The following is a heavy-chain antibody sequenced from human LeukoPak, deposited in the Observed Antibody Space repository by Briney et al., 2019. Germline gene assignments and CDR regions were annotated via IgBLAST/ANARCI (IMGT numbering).Heavy chain of an antibody. D-gene: IGHD6-13*01. J-gene: IGHJ4*02. V-gene: IGHV3-23*01. CDR2: ISGSGDST. CDR3: ARYDLSSSWTRTCLAD. CDR1: GFTFGTYP. Sequence: GGSLRLSCAASGFTFGTYPMAWVRQAPGKGLEWISSISGSGDSTFHADSVKGRLTISRDNSKNTLFLQMDSLSAADTAVYYCARYDLSSSWTRTCLADWGQGTLVTVSS.